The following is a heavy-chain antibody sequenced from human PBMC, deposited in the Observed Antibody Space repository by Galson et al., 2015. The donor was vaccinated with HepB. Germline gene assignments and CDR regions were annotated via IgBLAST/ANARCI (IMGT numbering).Heavy chain of an antibody. CDR1: GFTFSSYT. CDR2: ISGSGGST. J-gene: IGHJ4*02. CDR3: AKASGLNSGYDSFDY. D-gene: IGHD5-12*01. V-gene: IGHV3-23*01. Sequence: SLRLSCAASGFTFSSYTMSWVRQAPGKGLEWVSAISGSGGSTYYADSVKGRFTISRDNSKNTLYLQVNSLRAEDTAVYYCAKASGLNSGYDSFDYWGQGTLVTVSS.